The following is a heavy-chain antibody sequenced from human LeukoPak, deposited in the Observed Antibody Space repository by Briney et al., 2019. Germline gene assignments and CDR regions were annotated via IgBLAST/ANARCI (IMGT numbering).Heavy chain of an antibody. J-gene: IGHJ3*02. V-gene: IGHV1-2*02. CDR2: INPNSGGT. Sequence: ASVKVSCKASGYTFTGYYMHWVRPAPGQGLEWMGWINPNSGGTNYAQKFQGRVTMTRDTSISTAYMELSRLRSDDTAVYYCARVSSWSRPSDAFDIWGQGTMVTVSS. CDR1: GYTFTGYY. CDR3: ARVSSWSRPSDAFDI. D-gene: IGHD6-13*01.